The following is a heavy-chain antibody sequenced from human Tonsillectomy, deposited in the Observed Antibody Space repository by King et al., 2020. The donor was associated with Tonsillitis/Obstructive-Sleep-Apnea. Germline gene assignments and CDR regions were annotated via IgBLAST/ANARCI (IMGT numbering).Heavy chain of an antibody. J-gene: IGHJ4*02. D-gene: IGHD2-8*01. V-gene: IGHV5-51*01. CDR3: ARQDCTNGVCQPFDY. Sequence: QLVQSGAEVKKPGESLKISCKGSGYSFTSYWIGWVRQMPGKGLECMGIIYPGDSDTRYSPSFQGQVTISADKPISTAYLQWSSLKASDTAMYYCARQDCTNGVCQPFDYWGQGTLVTVSS. CDR2: IYPGDSDT. CDR1: GYSFTSYW.